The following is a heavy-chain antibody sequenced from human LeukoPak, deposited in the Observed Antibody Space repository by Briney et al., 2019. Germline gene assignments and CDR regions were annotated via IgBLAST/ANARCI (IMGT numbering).Heavy chain of an antibody. CDR3: ARLRFLEWFPFDY. CDR1: GYTFTGYY. D-gene: IGHD3-3*01. J-gene: IGHJ4*02. V-gene: IGHV1-2*06. CDR2: INPNSGGT. Sequence: ASVKVSCKASGYTFTGYYMHWVRQAPGQGLEWMGRINPNSGGTNYAQKFQGRVTMTRDTSISTAYKELSRLRSDDTAVYYCARLRFLEWFPFDYWGQGTLVTVSS.